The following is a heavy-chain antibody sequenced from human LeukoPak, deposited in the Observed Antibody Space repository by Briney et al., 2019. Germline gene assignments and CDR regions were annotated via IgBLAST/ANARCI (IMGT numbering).Heavy chain of an antibody. Sequence: SETLSLTCTVSGGSISSHYWSWIRQPPGKGLEWIGYIYYSGSTNYNPSLKSRVTISVDTSKNQFSLKLSSVTAADTAVYYRARQSGDGWFDPWGQGTLVTVSS. D-gene: IGHD2-21*02. CDR2: IYYSGST. J-gene: IGHJ5*02. CDR1: GGSISSHY. V-gene: IGHV4-59*11. CDR3: ARQSGDGWFDP.